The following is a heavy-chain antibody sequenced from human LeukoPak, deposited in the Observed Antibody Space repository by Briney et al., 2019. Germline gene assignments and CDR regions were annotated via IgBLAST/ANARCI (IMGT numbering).Heavy chain of an antibody. D-gene: IGHD5-12*01. J-gene: IGHJ6*02. CDR2: INHSGST. CDR3: AKQGGGLVGMDV. Sequence: SEALSLTCAVYGGSFSGYYWSWIRQPPGKGLEWIGEINHSGSTNYNPSLKSRVTISVDTSKNQFSLKLSSVTAADTAVYYCAKQGGGLVGMDVWGQGTTVTVSS. V-gene: IGHV4-34*01. CDR1: GGSFSGYY.